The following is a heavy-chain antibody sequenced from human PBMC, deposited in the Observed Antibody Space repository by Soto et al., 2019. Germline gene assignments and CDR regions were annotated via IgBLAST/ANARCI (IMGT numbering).Heavy chain of an antibody. CDR1: GGSISSGDYY. CDR3: ARDEVVTVVRKHRYYYYGMDV. CDR2: IYYSGST. J-gene: IGHJ6*02. V-gene: IGHV4-30-4*01. D-gene: IGHD3-10*01. Sequence: PSETLSLTCTVSGGSISSGDYYWSWIRQPPGKGLEWIGYIYYSGSTYYNPSLKSRVTISVDTSKNQFSLKLSSVTAADTAVYYCARDEVVTVVRKHRYYYYGMDVWGQGTTVTVSS.